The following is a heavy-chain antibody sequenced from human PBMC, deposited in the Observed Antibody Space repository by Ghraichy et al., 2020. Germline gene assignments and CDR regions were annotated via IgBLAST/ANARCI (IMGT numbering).Heavy chain of an antibody. CDR2: ISSSSSYI. Sequence: GGSLRLSCAASGFTFSSYSMNWVRQAPGKGLEWVSSISSSSSYIYYADSVKGRFTISRDNAKNSLYLQMNSLRAEDTAVYYCAREEGDPDGYFDLWGRGTLVTVSS. J-gene: IGHJ2*01. CDR3: AREEGDPDGYFDL. CDR1: GFTFSSYS. V-gene: IGHV3-21*01.